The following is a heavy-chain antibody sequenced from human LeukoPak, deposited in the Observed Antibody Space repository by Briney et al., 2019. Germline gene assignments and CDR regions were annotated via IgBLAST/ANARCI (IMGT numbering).Heavy chain of an antibody. CDR2: INHSGST. Sequence: SETLSLTCAVSGGSFSGYYWSWIRQPPGKGLEWIGEINHSGSTNYNPSLKSRVTISVDTSKNQFSLKLSSVTAADTAVYYCARGRWLQLFYYFDYWGQGTLVTVSS. CDR1: GGSFSGYY. J-gene: IGHJ4*02. D-gene: IGHD5-24*01. V-gene: IGHV4-34*01. CDR3: ARGRWLQLFYYFDY.